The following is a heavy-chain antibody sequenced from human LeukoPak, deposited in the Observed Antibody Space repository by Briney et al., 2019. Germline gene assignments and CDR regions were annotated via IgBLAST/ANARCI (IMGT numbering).Heavy chain of an antibody. Sequence: GASVKVSCKASGGTFSSYAISWVRQAPGQGLEWMGGIIPIFGTANYAQKFQGRVTMTRNTSISTAYMELSSLRSEDTAVYYCARGLGSSGWYWVPGGYYYYYMDVWGKGTTVTISS. V-gene: IGHV1-69*05. J-gene: IGHJ6*03. CDR3: ARGLGSSGWYWVPGGYYYYYMDV. CDR1: GGTFSSYA. D-gene: IGHD6-19*01. CDR2: IIPIFGTA.